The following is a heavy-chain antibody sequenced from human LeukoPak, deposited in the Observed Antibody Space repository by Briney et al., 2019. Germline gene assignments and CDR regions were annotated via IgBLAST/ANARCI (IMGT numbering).Heavy chain of an antibody. D-gene: IGHD1-26*01. CDR2: IHHSGST. V-gene: IGHV4-34*01. CDR1: RGSFSGYY. CDR3: ASPYSGSYSWMY. J-gene: IGHJ4*02. Sequence: SETLSLTCAVYRGSFSGYYWSWIRQPPGKGLEWIGEIHHSGSTNYNPSLKSRVTISVDTSKNQFSLKLSSVTAADTAVYYCASPYSGSYSWMYWGQGTLVTVSS.